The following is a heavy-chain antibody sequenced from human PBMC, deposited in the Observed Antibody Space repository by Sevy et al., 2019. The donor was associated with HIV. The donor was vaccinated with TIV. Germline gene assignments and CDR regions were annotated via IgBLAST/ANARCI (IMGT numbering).Heavy chain of an antibody. CDR1: GGSFNNYY. CDR3: GRESIATAGDFDY. J-gene: IGHJ4*02. Sequence: SETLSLTCTVSGGSFNNYYWSWVRQPPGKGLQWIAYIYYSGSNNYNPSPKSRVTMSLDTSKNQFSLKLSSVTAEDTAIYYCGRESIATAGDFDYWGQGTLVTVSS. CDR2: IYYSGSN. V-gene: IGHV4-59*01. D-gene: IGHD6-13*01.